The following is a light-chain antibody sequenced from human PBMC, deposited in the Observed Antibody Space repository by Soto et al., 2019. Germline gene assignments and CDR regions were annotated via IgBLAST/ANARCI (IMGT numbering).Light chain of an antibody. Sequence: QSALTQPPSASGSPGQSVAISCTGTASDIGGYTFVSWYQQHPGKAPKLLIYDVNKRPSGVPDRFSGSKSGNTASLTVSGLQAEDDDDYYCSANGGTHPYVFGTGTQLTVL. J-gene: IGLJ1*01. CDR2: DVN. V-gene: IGLV2-8*01. CDR3: SANGGTHPYV. CDR1: ASDIGGYTF.